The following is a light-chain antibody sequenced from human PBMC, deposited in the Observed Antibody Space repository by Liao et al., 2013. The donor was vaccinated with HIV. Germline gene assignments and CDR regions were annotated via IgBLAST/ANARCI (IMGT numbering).Light chain of an antibody. CDR1: KLGEKY. V-gene: IGLV3-1*01. Sequence: DELTQPPSVSVSPGQTATITCSGDKLGEKYASWYQQKPGQSPVLVIYEDTKRPSGIPGRFSGSNSENTATLTISRVEAGDEADYHCQVWDTTSDHRGVFGGGTKLTVL. CDR3: QVWDTTSDHRGV. J-gene: IGLJ3*02. CDR2: EDT.